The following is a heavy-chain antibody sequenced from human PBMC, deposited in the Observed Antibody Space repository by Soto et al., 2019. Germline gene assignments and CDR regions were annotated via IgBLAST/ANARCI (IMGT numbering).Heavy chain of an antibody. J-gene: IGHJ4*02. Sequence: QLQLQESGPGLVKPSETLSLTCTVSGGSISSGTYSWGWIRQPPGKGLEWIGNSYFTGNTHYNPSLNTRVTMSVDTSKSQFSLRLSSVTAADTAVYYCARHRPGYSSSWLDYWGQGTLVTVSS. V-gene: IGHV4-39*01. CDR1: GGSISSGTYS. D-gene: IGHD6-13*01. CDR2: SYFTGNT. CDR3: ARHRPGYSSSWLDY.